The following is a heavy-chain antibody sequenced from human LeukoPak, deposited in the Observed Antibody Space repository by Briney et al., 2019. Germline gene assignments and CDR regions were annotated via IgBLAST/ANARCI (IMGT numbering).Heavy chain of an antibody. CDR1: GFTFSSYG. Sequence: GGSLRLSCTASGFTFSSYGMHWVRQAPGKGLEWVAVTSYDGSNKYYADSVKGRFTISRDNSKNTLYVQLNSLRAEDTAVYYCARDLGYCTNGVCHTRFDYWGQGTLVAVSS. D-gene: IGHD2-8*01. CDR2: TSYDGSNK. J-gene: IGHJ4*02. CDR3: ARDLGYCTNGVCHTRFDY. V-gene: IGHV3-30*03.